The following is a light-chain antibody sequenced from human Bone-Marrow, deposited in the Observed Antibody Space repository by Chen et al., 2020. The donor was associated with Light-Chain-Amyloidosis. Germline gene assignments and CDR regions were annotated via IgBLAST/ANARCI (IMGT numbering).Light chain of an antibody. J-gene: IGKJ3*01. Sequence: TQSPDSLAVSLGERPTINCKSSQNLLYHSNNKNYMAWYQQKAGQPPKLLIKWASIRKSGVPDRFSGSGSGTDFTLTISSLQSEDVAVYYCQQYYSAPLTFGPGTKVEIK. V-gene: IGKV4-1*01. CDR2: WAS. CDR3: QQYYSAPLT. CDR1: QNLLYHSNNKNY.